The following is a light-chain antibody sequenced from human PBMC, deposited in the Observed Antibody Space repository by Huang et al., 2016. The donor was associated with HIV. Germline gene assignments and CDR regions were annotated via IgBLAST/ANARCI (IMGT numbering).Light chain of an antibody. V-gene: IGKV3-11*01. CDR3: QQRGNWQLT. CDR2: DTS. J-gene: IGKJ4*01. Sequence: EIVLTQSPATLSLSPGERATQSCRASQGLANYLAWYQQKPGQAPRLLIYDTSNRATGIPARFSGSGSGIDFTLTISSLEPEDFAVYYCQQRGNWQLTFGGGTKVEIK. CDR1: QGLANY.